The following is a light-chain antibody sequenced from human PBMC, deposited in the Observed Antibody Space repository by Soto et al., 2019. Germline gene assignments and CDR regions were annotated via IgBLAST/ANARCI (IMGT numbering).Light chain of an antibody. CDR1: QSVNSY. Sequence: EIVLTQSPATLSLSPGERATLSCRASQSVNSYLAWYQHKPGQAPRLLIYGASNSATGIPARFSGSGSGTDFTLTISSLEPEDFAVYYCQQRSNWPPLTFGQGTRLEIK. V-gene: IGKV3-11*01. CDR2: GAS. J-gene: IGKJ5*01. CDR3: QQRSNWPPLT.